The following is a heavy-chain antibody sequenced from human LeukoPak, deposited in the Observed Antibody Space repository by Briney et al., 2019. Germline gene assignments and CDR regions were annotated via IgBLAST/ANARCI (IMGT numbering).Heavy chain of an antibody. Sequence: ASVKVSCKASGYTFTGYYMHWVRQAPGQGLEWMGWINPNSGGTNYAQKVRGRVTMTRDTSISSAYMELSRLRSDDAAVYYCARDRRRRDIAAAVLPDYWGPGTLVTVSS. CDR1: GYTFTGYY. D-gene: IGHD6-13*01. CDR3: ARDRRRRDIAAAVLPDY. V-gene: IGHV1-2*02. CDR2: INPNSGGT. J-gene: IGHJ4*02.